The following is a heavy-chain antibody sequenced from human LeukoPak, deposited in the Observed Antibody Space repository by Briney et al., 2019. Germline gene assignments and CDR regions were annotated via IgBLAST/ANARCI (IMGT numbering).Heavy chain of an antibody. J-gene: IGHJ1*01. Sequence: SETLSLTCTVSGGSISSSSYYWGWIRQPPGRGLEWIGSIYYSGSTYYNPSLKSRVTISVDTSKNQFSLKLSSVTAADTAVYYCARHDAQDIVVVPAAIPEYFQHWGQGTLVTVSS. V-gene: IGHV4-39*01. D-gene: IGHD2-2*02. CDR3: ARHDAQDIVVVPAAIPEYFQH. CDR1: GGSISSSSYY. CDR2: IYYSGST.